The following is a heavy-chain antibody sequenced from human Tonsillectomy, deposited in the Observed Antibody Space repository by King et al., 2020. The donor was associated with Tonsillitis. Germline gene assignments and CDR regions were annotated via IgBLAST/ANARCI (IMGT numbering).Heavy chain of an antibody. V-gene: IGHV1-2*02. D-gene: IGHD3-22*01. J-gene: IGHJ5*02. CDR2: INPNSGGT. CDR3: ARDPGEIVEGGKRRDWFDL. CDR1: GYTFTGYY. Sequence: VQLVESGAEVKKPGASVKVSCKASGYTFTGYYMHWVRQAPGQGLEWMGWINPNSGGTNYAQKFQGRVTMTRDTSISTAYMELSRLRSDDTAVDYCARDPGEIVEGGKRRDWFDLWGQGTRVTVSS.